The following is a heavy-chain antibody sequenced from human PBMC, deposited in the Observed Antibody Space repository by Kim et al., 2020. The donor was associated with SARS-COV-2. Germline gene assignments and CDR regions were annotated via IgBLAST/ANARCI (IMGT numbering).Heavy chain of an antibody. CDR3: ASQAAAAHPFL. Sequence: SETLSLTCTVSGGSISSYYWSWIRQPPGKGLEWIGYIYYSGSTNYNPSLKSRVTISVDTSKNQFSLKLSSVTAADTAVYYCASQAAAAHPFLWGQGTLVTVSS. D-gene: IGHD6-13*01. J-gene: IGHJ4*02. CDR1: GGSISSYY. V-gene: IGHV4-59*13. CDR2: IYYSGST.